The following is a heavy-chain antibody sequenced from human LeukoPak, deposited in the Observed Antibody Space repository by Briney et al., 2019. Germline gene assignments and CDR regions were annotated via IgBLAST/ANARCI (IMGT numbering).Heavy chain of an antibody. V-gene: IGHV3-30*03. CDR3: AIALIYGTVDY. CDR1: GFTFSSYG. D-gene: IGHD1-14*01. J-gene: IGHJ4*02. CDR2: ISYDGSNK. Sequence: GGSLRLSCAASGFTFSSYGMHWVRQAPGKGREWVAVISYDGSNKYYADSVKGPFTISSDNSKNTLYLNMNSLRAGDTAAYYCAIALIYGTVDYWGQGTLVTVSS.